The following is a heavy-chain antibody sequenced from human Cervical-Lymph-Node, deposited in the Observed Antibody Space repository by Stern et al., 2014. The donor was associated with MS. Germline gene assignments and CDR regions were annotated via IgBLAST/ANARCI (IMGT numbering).Heavy chain of an antibody. V-gene: IGHV3-30*04. CDR3: AREGPTGDHFDY. Sequence: QMQLVESGGGVVQPGGSLRISFAASRFTFSRSPMHWVLQAPGKGLEWVAFRSSGGNNRYYRDSVKGRFTMSRDNSKNTVYLQMNSLRPEDSAVFYCAREGPTGDHFDYWGQGTLVTVSS. D-gene: IGHD4-17*01. J-gene: IGHJ4*02. CDR2: RSSGGNNR. CDR1: RFTFSRSP.